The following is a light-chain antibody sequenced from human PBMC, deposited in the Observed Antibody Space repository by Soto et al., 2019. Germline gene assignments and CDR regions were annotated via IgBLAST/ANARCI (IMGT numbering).Light chain of an antibody. CDR2: KAS. J-gene: IGKJ1*01. CDR1: QSISSW. CDR3: PHHNNCSWT. V-gene: IGKV1-5*03. Sequence: DIQMTQSPSTLSASVGDRVTITCRASQSISSWLAWYQQKPGKAPKLLIYKASSLESGVPSRFSGSGSGTEFPLSISSLQPDDFATYYCPHHNNCSWTFGQGIKVEIK.